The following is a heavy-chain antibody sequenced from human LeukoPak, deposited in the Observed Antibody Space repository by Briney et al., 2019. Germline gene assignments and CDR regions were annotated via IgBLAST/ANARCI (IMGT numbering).Heavy chain of an antibody. CDR2: IYPGDSDT. CDR3: ARRYYDFWSGYSSWFDP. J-gene: IGHJ5*02. D-gene: IGHD3-3*01. V-gene: IGHV5-51*01. Sequence: LGESLKISCKGSGYSFTSYWIGWVRQMPGKGLEWMGIIYPGDSDTRYSPSFQGQVTISADKSISTAYLQWSSLKASGTAMYYCARRYYDFWSGYSSWFDPWGQGTLVTVSS. CDR1: GYSFTSYW.